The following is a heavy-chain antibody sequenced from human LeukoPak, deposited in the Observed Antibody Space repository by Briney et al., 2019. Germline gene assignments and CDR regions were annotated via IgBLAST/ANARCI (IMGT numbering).Heavy chain of an antibody. CDR1: GYTFTGYY. CDR2: TSPNNGGT. V-gene: IGHV1-2*02. CDR3: ARGDLAFVPAADRYGYYL. D-gene: IGHD2-2*01. J-gene: IGHJ4*02. Sequence: GASVKVPCKASGYTFTGYYIHWVRQAPGQGLHWMGWTSPNNGGTKYAQNFQGRVTMTRATSISTAYMELTNLKSDDTAVYYCARGDLAFVPAADRYGYYLWGQGTLVTVSS.